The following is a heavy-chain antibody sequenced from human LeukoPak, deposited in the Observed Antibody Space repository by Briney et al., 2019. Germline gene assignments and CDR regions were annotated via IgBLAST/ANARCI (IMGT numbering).Heavy chain of an antibody. V-gene: IGHV5-51*01. D-gene: IGHD4-23*01. CDR3: ARKRWADAFDV. Sequence: GESLKISCKGSGYSFTSYWIGWVRQVPGKGLEWMGLIYGGDSDTRYNPSFQGHVRISADKSIVTAYLQWNSLKASDTAMYYCARKRWADAFDVWGQGTMVTVSS. J-gene: IGHJ3*01. CDR1: GYSFTSYW. CDR2: IYGGDSDT.